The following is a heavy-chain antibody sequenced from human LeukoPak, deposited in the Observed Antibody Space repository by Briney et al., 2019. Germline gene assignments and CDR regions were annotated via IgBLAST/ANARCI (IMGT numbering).Heavy chain of an antibody. CDR1: GFTFSSYG. V-gene: IGHV3-33*01. CDR3: ARDGSSGWYWQGSAQEYFQH. D-gene: IGHD6-19*01. Sequence: GGSLRLSCAASGFTFSSYGMHWVRQAPGKGLEWVAVIWYDGSNEYYADSVKGRFTISRDNSKNTLCLQMNSLRAEDTAVYYCARDGSSGWYWQGSAQEYFQHWGQGTLVTVSS. J-gene: IGHJ1*01. CDR2: IWYDGSNE.